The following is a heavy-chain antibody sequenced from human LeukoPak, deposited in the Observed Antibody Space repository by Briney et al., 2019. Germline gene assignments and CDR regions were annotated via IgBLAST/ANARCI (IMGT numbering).Heavy chain of an antibody. CDR1: GGSFSGYY. CDR2: INHSGST. J-gene: IGHJ5*02. V-gene: IGHV4-34*01. D-gene: IGHD2-2*01. Sequence: SETLSLTCAVYGGSFSGYYWSWIRQPPGKGLEWIGEINHSGSTNYNPSLKSRVTISVDTSKNQFSLKLSSVTAADTAVYYCARGFVVVPAALNGWFDPWGQGTLVTVSS. CDR3: ARGFVVVPAALNGWFDP.